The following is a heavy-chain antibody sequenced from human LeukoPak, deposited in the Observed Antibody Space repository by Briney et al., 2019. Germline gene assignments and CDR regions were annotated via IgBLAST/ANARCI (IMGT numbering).Heavy chain of an antibody. J-gene: IGHJ4*02. Sequence: PGGSLRLSCAASGSTFSSYWMHWVRQPPGKGLEWVSGISWNGGSTVYAESMKGRFTISRDNVKNSLSLQINSLTADDTAFYYCARDRGYSYGAGFDYWGQGTLVTVSS. CDR3: ARDRGYSYGAGFDY. CDR2: ISWNGGST. D-gene: IGHD5-18*01. V-gene: IGHV3-20*04. CDR1: GSTFSSYW.